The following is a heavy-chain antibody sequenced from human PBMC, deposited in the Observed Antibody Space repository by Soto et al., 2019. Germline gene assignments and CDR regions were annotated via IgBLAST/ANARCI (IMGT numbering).Heavy chain of an antibody. CDR1: GFSFSSSG. CDR2: IFYDGSKI. J-gene: IGHJ4*02. D-gene: IGHD3-9*01. Sequence: GVSLRLSCAASGFSFSSSGMHWVRQAPGKGLEWVADIFYDGSKIHYADSVKGRFTISRDNSKNTVHLQMNSLRPEDTAVYYCAKDLTGTYDYWGTGKLVTVSS. V-gene: IGHV3-30*18. CDR3: AKDLTGTYDY.